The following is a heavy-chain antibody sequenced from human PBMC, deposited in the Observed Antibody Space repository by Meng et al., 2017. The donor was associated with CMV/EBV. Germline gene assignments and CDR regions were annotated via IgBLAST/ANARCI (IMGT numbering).Heavy chain of an antibody. CDR3: ARDISGCFDY. D-gene: IGHD3-22*01. J-gene: IGHJ4*02. V-gene: IGHV1-18*01. Sequence: ASAKVSCKASCYTFTSYGISWVRQAPGQGLEWMGWISAYNGNTNYAQKLQGRVTMNTDTSTSTAYMELRSLRSDDTAVYYCARDISGCFDYWGQGTLVTVSS. CDR1: CYTFTSYG. CDR2: ISAYNGNT.